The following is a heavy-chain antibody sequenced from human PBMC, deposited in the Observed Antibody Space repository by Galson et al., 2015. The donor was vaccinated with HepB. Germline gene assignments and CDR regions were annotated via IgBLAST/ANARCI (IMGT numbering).Heavy chain of an antibody. CDR2: ISGSGDRT. Sequence: SLRLSCAASGFTFSSYAMSWVRQAPGEGLEWVSAISGSGDRTYYADSVKGRFTISRDNSKSTLYLQMNSLRVEDTAVYYCAKHMVRSDYWGQGALVTVSS. V-gene: IGHV3-23*01. CDR3: AKHMVRSDY. D-gene: IGHD3-10*01. J-gene: IGHJ4*02. CDR1: GFTFSSYA.